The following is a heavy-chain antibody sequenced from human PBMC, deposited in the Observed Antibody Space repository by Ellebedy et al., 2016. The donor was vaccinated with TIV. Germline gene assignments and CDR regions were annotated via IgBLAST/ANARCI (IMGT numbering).Heavy chain of an antibody. J-gene: IGHJ6*02. Sequence: SETLSLTXNVSGGYLRTYYWSWIRQSPGKGLEWIGYIYYSGSTNYNPSLKSRVSISVDRSTNQFSLNMKSVTAADTAIYYCARELAAVTIYGMDVWGQGTTVTVSS. V-gene: IGHV4-59*01. CDR2: IYYSGST. D-gene: IGHD3-3*01. CDR1: GGYLRTYY. CDR3: ARELAAVTIYGMDV.